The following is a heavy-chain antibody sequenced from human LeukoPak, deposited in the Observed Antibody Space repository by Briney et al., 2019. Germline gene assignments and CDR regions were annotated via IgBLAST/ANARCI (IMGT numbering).Heavy chain of an antibody. D-gene: IGHD1-26*01. V-gene: IGHV3-30*04. CDR2: ISYDGSNK. CDR1: GFTFSSYA. CDR3: ARGRGSYSLDY. Sequence: GRSLRLSCAASGFTFSSYAMHWVRQAPGKGLEWVAVISYDGSNKYYADSVKGRFTISRDYSKNTLYLQMNSLRPEDTAVYYCARGRGSYSLDYWGQGTLVTVSS. J-gene: IGHJ4*02.